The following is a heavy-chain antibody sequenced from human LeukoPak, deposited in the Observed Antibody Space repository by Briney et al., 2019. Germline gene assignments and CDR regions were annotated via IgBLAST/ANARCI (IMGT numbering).Heavy chain of an antibody. J-gene: IGHJ5*02. CDR2: TFSTST. V-gene: IGHV4-61*01. CDR1: GDSASSSPYY. Sequence: SETLSLTCSVSGDSASSSPYYWGWIRQPPGKGLEWIGNTFSTSTLYNASLRSRVTILVDTSKNQFSLKLTSATAADTAIYYCARYKFHNYFDPWGQGTLVVVSS. CDR3: ARYKFHNYFDP. D-gene: IGHD5-24*01.